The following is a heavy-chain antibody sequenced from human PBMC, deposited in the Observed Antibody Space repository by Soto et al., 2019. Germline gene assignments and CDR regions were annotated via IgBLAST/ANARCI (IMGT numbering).Heavy chain of an antibody. V-gene: IGHV3-73*02. CDR3: TRQHLDVPVASAIDY. CDR1: GFTFSGST. CDR2: IPSKTNTYAT. J-gene: IGHJ4*02. Sequence: EVQLVESGGGLVQPGGSLKLSCAASGFTFSGSTIHWVRQTSGKGLEWVGRIPSKTNTYATAYAASVKGRFTISRDESKNTAYLQMDSLKPEDTAVYYCTRQHLDVPVASAIDYWGQGTLVTVSS. D-gene: IGHD6-19*01.